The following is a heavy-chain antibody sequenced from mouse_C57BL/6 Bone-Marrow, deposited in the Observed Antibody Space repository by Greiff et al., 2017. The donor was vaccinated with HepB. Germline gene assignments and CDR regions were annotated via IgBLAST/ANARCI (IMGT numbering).Heavy chain of an antibody. Sequence: EVQVVESGPELVKPGASVKISCKASGYSFTGYYMNWVKQSPEKSLEWIGEINPSTGGTTYNQKFKAKATLTVDKSSSTAYMQLKSLTSEDSAVYYCANGNFYFDYWGQGTTLTVSS. CDR1: GYSFTGYY. V-gene: IGHV1-42*01. D-gene: IGHD2-1*01. CDR2: INPSTGGT. CDR3: ANGNFYFDY. J-gene: IGHJ2*01.